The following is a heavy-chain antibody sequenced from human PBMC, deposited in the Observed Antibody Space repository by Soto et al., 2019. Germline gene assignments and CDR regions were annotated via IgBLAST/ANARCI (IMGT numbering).Heavy chain of an antibody. Sequence: EVQLVESGGGLVQPGGSLRLSCAASGFTFSTYWMHWVRQAPGKGLVWVSRINSDGSSTSDSDSVKGRFTISRDNAKNTLFLQMNSLRAEDTAVYYCARGANYGYFYYYYMDVWGKGTTVTVSS. CDR1: GFTFSTYW. J-gene: IGHJ6*03. D-gene: IGHD4-17*01. CDR3: ARGANYGYFYYYYMDV. CDR2: INSDGSST. V-gene: IGHV3-74*01.